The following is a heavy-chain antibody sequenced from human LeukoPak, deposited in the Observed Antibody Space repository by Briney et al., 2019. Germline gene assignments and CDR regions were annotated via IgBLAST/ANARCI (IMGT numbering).Heavy chain of an antibody. V-gene: IGHV3-30*04. CDR1: GFTFSSYA. CDR2: ISYDGSNK. D-gene: IGHD2-2*02. J-gene: IGHJ5*02. CDR3: ARDRPGRYCSTTSCYTASPFDP. Sequence: PGRSLRLSCAASGFTFSSYAMHWVRQAPGKGLEWVAVISYDGSNKYYADSVKGRFTISRDNSKNTLYLQMNSLRAEDTAVYYCARDRPGRYCSTTSCYTASPFDPWGQGTLVTVSS.